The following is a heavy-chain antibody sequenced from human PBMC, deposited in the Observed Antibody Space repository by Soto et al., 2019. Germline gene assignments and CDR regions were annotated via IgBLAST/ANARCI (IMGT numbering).Heavy chain of an antibody. CDR1: GYSFAGYW. J-gene: IGHJ4*02. V-gene: IGHV5-10-1*01. CDR2: IDPSDSQT. D-gene: IGHD5-18*01. Sequence: PGESIKISCKGSGYSFAGYWITWVRQKPGKGLEWMGRIDPSDSQTYYSPSFRGHVTISVTKSITTVFMQWSSLRASDTAMYYCARQIYDSDTCPNHQYYFDSWGQGTPVTVSS. CDR3: ARQIYDSDTCPNHQYYFDS.